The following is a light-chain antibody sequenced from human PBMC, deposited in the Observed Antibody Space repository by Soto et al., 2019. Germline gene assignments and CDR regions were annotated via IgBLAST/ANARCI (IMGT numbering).Light chain of an antibody. CDR3: QAWDSSTAV. J-gene: IGLJ2*01. Sequence: SYELTQPPSVSVSSGQTASIPCSGDKLGDKYACWYQQKPGQSPVLVIYHDTKPPSGIPERFSGSNSGNTATLTISGTQAMDEADYYCQAWDSSTAVFGGGTKLTVL. CDR1: KLGDKY. CDR2: HDT. V-gene: IGLV3-1*01.